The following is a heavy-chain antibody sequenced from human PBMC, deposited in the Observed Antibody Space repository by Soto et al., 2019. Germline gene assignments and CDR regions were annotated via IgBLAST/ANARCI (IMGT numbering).Heavy chain of an antibody. Sequence: ASVKVSCKASGYIFTGYYMHWVRQAPGQGLEWMGWINPNSGDTKYAQKFQGRVIMTRDTSISTASVELSSLTSDDTAVYYCARASGDIRWYISYFGNWGLGLLVTV. CDR2: INPNSGDT. D-gene: IGHD3-10*01. V-gene: IGHV1-2*02. CDR3: ARASGDIRWYISYFGN. CDR1: GYIFTGYY. J-gene: IGHJ4*02.